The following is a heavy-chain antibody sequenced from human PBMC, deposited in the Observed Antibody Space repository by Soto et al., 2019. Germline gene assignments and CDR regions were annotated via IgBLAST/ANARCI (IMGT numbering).Heavy chain of an antibody. CDR2: IIPIFGTA. Sequence: QVQLVQSGAEVKKPGSSVKVSCKASGGTFSSYAISWVRQAPGQGLEWMGGIIPIFGTANYAQKFQGRVTITADESTSTAYMELSSLRSEDTAVYYCATGYSSGWYGYYYYYYGMDVWGQGTTVTVSS. J-gene: IGHJ6*02. CDR3: ATGYSSGWYGYYYYYYGMDV. V-gene: IGHV1-69*01. D-gene: IGHD6-19*01. CDR1: GGTFSSYA.